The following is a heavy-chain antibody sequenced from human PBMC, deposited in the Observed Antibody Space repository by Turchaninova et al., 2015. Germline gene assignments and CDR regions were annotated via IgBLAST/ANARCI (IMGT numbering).Heavy chain of an antibody. V-gene: IGHV1-2*04. CDR2: INPKSGGT. D-gene: IGHD3-9*01. CDR1: GFTFTDYF. Sequence: VQLVQSGAGVKKPGASVKVSCKASGFTFTDYFLHWVRQAPGQGLEWMGWINPKSGGTHYAQKFQGWVTMTRDTSISTVYMELRRLSSDDTAVYYCARSPVLEYFDSFLQGMDVWGQGTTVTVSS. J-gene: IGHJ6*02. CDR3: ARSPVLEYFDSFLQGMDV.